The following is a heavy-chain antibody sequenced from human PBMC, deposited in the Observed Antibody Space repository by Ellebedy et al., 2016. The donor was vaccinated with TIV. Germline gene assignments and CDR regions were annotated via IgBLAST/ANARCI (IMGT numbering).Heavy chain of an antibody. V-gene: IGHV3-30*02. J-gene: IGHJ4*02. Sequence: GESLKISCAASGFTFSDFGMHWVRQAPGKGLEWVTFIQYDGTNKYYTDSVKGRFTTSRDNSKNTLYLEMNSLRVEDTAVYYCAKDQVDYWGQGTLVTVSS. CDR1: GFTFSDFG. CDR3: AKDQVDY. CDR2: IQYDGTNK.